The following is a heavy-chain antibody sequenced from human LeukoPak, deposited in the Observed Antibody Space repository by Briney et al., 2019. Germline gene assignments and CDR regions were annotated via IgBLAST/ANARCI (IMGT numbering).Heavy chain of an antibody. J-gene: IGHJ6*04. Sequence: SETLSLTCAVYGGSSSGYYWSWLRQPPGKGLEWLGEINHSGSTNYNPSLKSRVTISVDTSKNQFSLKLSSVTAADTAVYYCARPGYCSSTSCSDGMDVWGKGTTVTVSS. CDR1: GGSSSGYY. V-gene: IGHV4-34*01. D-gene: IGHD2-2*01. CDR3: ARPGYCSSTSCSDGMDV. CDR2: INHSGST.